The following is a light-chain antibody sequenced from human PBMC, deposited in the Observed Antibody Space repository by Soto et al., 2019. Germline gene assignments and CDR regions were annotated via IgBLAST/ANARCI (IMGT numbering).Light chain of an antibody. CDR3: QQYETFSGT. V-gene: IGKV1-5*01. CDR1: QSIDNW. CDR2: DAS. Sequence: YRVTITCRASQSIDNWLAWYQQKPGKAPQLLIYDASRVKTGVPSRFTASGSGTEFTLTINTLQADDSATYYCQQYETFSGTFGPGTKVDIK. J-gene: IGKJ1*01.